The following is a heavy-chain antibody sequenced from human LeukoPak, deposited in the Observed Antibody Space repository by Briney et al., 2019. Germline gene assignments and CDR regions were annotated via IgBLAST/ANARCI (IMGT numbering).Heavy chain of an antibody. Sequence: SETLSLTCAVSGYSISSGYYWGWIRQPPGKGLEWIGSIYHSGSTYYNPSLKSRVTISVDTSKNQFSLKLSSVTAADTAVYYCASQSIAARPIVYWGQGTLVTVSS. CDR1: GYSISSGYY. CDR3: ASQSIAARPIVY. J-gene: IGHJ4*02. V-gene: IGHV4-38-2*01. CDR2: IYHSGST. D-gene: IGHD6-6*01.